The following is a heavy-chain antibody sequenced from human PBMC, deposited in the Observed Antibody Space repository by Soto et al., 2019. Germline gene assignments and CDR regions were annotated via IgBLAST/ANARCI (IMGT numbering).Heavy chain of an antibody. CDR2: ISYSGSS. D-gene: IGHD6-19*01. CDR1: GGSISSSSYY. V-gene: IGHV4-39*01. Sequence: PSETLSLTCTVSGGSISSSSYYWGWIRQPPGRGLEWVGSISYSGSSYYNPSLKSRVTISVDTSKNQFSLRLSSVTAADTAVYYCARHLVVVAGTKARLRQTDNWGEGTLVTVSS. CDR3: ARHLVVVAGTKARLRQTDN. J-gene: IGHJ4*02.